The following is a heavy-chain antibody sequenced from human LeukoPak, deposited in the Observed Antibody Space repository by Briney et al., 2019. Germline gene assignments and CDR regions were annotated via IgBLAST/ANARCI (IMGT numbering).Heavy chain of an antibody. V-gene: IGHV1-8*03. CDR1: GYTFTSYN. CDR2: MNHNSGST. CDR3: PRGLLTGYPYYFEY. D-gene: IGHD3-9*01. J-gene: IGHJ4*02. Sequence: GASAKVSCKASGYTFTSYNINWVREATEQRLEWMAWMNHNSGSTAYAQKFQGRATITRKTPISTAYMELRGRRSKDTAVYTCPRGLLTGYPYYFEYWGQGTLVTVSS.